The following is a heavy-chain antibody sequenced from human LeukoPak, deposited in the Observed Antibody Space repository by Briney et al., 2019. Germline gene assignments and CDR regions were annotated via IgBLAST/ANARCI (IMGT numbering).Heavy chain of an antibody. V-gene: IGHV4-38-2*02. CDR1: GYSISSGYY. Sequence: SETLSLTCTVSGYSISSGYYWGWIRQPPGKGLEWIGSIYHSGSTYYNPSLKSRVTISVDTSKNQFSLKLSSVTAADTAVYYCARERGERVTMVRGVTTPIDYWGQGTLVTVSS. CDR3: ARERGERVTMVRGVTTPIDY. J-gene: IGHJ4*02. CDR2: IYHSGST. D-gene: IGHD3-10*01.